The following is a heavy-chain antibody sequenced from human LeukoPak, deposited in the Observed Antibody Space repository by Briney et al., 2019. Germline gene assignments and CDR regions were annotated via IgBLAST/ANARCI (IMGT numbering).Heavy chain of an antibody. CDR1: GFTLSSYG. CDR2: IWYDGTNK. CDR3: AREAGYSADDSAPDAFDI. J-gene: IGHJ3*02. V-gene: IGHV3-33*01. D-gene: IGHD5-12*01. Sequence: GGSLCLSCAASGFTLSSYGMHWVSQPPGKEGECVGVIWYDGTNKYDADSVKGRFTISRDNSKNTLYLQMSSLRAEDTAVYYCAREAGYSADDSAPDAFDIWGQGTMVTVSS.